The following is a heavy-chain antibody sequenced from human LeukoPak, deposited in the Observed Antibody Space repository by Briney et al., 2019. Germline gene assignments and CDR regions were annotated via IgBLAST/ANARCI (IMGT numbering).Heavy chain of an antibody. D-gene: IGHD2-2*01. CDR3: ARDGTSTDDY. CDR1: GYTFSNFG. CDR2: ISGNNDNP. V-gene: IGHV1-18*01. J-gene: IGHJ4*02. Sequence: ASVKVSCKTSGYTFSNFGINWVRQTPGQGLEWMGWISGNNDNPNYGQKFQGRLTVTTDTSTSTAYMELRNLRFDDTAVYYCARDGTSTDDYWGQGTLVTVSS.